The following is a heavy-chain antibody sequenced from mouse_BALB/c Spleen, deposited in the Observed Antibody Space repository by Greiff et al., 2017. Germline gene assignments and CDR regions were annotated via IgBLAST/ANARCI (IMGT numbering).Heavy chain of an antibody. Sequence: DVKLVESGGGLVQPGGSRKLSCAASGFTFSSFGMHWVRQAPEKGLEWVAYISSGSSTIYYADTVKGRFTISRDNPKNTLFLQMTSLRSEDTAMYYCARSTHYYGPYYFDYWGQGTTLTVSS. CDR2: ISSGSSTI. D-gene: IGHD1-2*01. V-gene: IGHV5-17*02. CDR1: GFTFSSFG. J-gene: IGHJ2*01. CDR3: ARSTHYYGPYYFDY.